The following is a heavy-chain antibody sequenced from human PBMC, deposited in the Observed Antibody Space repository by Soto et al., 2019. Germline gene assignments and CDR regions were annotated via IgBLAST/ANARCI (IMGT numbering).Heavy chain of an antibody. J-gene: IGHJ4*02. CDR1: GFTFSSYA. V-gene: IGHV3-23*01. CDR2: ISGSGGST. D-gene: IGHD3-22*01. CDR3: AKYRDYDSSGYYLWFDY. Sequence: GGSLRLSCAASGFTFSSYAMSWVRQAPGKGLEWVSAISGSGGSTYYADSVKGRFTISRDNSKNTLYLQMNSLRAEDTAVYYCAKYRDYDSSGYYLWFDYWGQGTLVTVSS.